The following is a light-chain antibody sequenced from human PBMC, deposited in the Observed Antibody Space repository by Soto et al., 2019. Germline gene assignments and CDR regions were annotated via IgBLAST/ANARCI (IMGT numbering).Light chain of an antibody. CDR1: QDISNY. V-gene: IGKV1-33*01. CDR2: DTS. CDR3: QQYNTVPYT. Sequence: IQLTQSPSSLSASVGDRVSISCQARQDISNYLNWYHQEPGKAPRLVIYDTSTLEIGVPTRFGGSGSGTEFSFTIIVLQPEDFGTYYCQQYNTVPYTFVQGKKVEMK. J-gene: IGKJ2*01.